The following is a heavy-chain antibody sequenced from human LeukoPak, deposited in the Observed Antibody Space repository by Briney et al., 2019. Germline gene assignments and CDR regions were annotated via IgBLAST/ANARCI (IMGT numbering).Heavy chain of an antibody. D-gene: IGHD3-16*01. CDR2: IKQDGSEK. CDR3: ARDYLYLYDPRFDC. V-gene: IGHV3-7*01. Sequence: PGGSLRLSCAASGFTFSSYWMSWVRQAPGKGLEWVGNIKQDGSEKYYVDSVKGRFTISRDNTKNTLYLQMNSLRAEDTAVYYCARDYLYLYDPRFDCWGKGTLVTVSS. CDR1: GFTFSSYW. J-gene: IGHJ4*02.